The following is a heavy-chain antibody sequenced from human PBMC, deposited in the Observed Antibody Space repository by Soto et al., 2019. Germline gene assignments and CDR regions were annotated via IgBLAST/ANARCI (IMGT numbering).Heavy chain of an antibody. J-gene: IGHJ4*02. CDR3: ARSSGWGSYRYYYFDY. Sequence: SETLSLTCAVYGGSFSGYYWSWIRQPPGKGLEWIGEINHSGSTNYNPSLKSRVTISVDTSKNQFSLKLSSVTAADTAVYYCARSSGWGSYRYYYFDYWGQGTLVTVSS. CDR2: INHSGST. CDR1: GGSFSGYY. D-gene: IGHD3-16*02. V-gene: IGHV4-34*01.